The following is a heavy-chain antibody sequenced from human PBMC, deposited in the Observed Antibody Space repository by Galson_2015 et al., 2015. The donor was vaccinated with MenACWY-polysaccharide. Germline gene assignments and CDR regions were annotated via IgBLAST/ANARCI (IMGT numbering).Heavy chain of an antibody. V-gene: IGHV3-11*01. CDR2: ISSSGSTI. CDR3: ARDHAPNDFWYYVDV. D-gene: IGHD3-3*01. CDR1: GFTFSDYY. Sequence: SLRLSCAASGFTFSDYYMTWIRQAPGKGLEWVSYISSSGSTIYYADSVKGRFTISRDNAKNSLYLQMNSLRADDTAVYYCARDHAPNDFWYYVDVWGKGTTATVSS. J-gene: IGHJ6*03.